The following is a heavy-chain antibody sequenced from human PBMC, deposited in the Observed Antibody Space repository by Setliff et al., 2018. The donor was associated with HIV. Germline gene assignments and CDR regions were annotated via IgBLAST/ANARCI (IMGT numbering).Heavy chain of an antibody. CDR2: IYPDDSDT. V-gene: IGHV5-51*01. J-gene: IGHJ3*01. CDR3: ARPLYEQTSDALNF. D-gene: IGHD3-3*01. CDR1: AHSFSRHW. Sequence: ESLKISCKGSAHSFSRHWIAWVRQMPGKGLEWMGIIYPDDSDTRYGPSFQGQVTISADKSSTTVYLQWTSLRASDTGMYYCARPLYEQTSDALNFWGQGTMVTVSS.